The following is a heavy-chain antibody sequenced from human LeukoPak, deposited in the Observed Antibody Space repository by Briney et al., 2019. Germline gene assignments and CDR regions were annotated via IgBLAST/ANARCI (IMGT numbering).Heavy chain of an antibody. Sequence: GSLRLSCVTSGFTFSSYWMSWVRQVPGKGLEWVASIGQDGSAKTYVESVKGRFTISRDNAKNSVYLQMNSLTAEDTAIYYCVYVAYNWNPGSAWGQGTWSPSLQ. CDR3: VYVAYNWNPGSA. CDR2: IGQDGSAK. CDR1: GFTFSSYW. V-gene: IGHV3-7*01. D-gene: IGHD1-20*01. J-gene: IGHJ5*02.